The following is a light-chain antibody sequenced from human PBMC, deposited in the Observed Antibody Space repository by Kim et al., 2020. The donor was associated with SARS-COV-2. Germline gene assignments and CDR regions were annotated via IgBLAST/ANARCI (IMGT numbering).Light chain of an antibody. V-gene: IGLV3-1*01. Sequence: VPPGQTARITCSADNLGNKYVCWYRQKAGQSPVLVIYQDTIRPSEIPERFSGSNSGNTATLTITGTQAVDEADYYCQASDGNTMVFGGGTRLTVL. CDR3: QASDGNTMV. CDR2: QDT. CDR1: NLGNKY. J-gene: IGLJ3*02.